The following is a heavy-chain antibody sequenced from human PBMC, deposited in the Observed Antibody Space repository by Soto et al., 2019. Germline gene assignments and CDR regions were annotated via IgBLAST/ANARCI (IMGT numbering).Heavy chain of an antibody. CDR2: ISYDGSNK. D-gene: IGHD6-19*01. Sequence: QVQLVESGGGVVQPGRSLRLSCAASGFTFSSYGMHWVRQAPGKGLEWVAVISYDGSNKYYADSVKGRFTISRDNSKNTLYLQMNSLRAEDTAVYYCANDILCSSGWCEESYYYGMDVW. CDR1: GFTFSSYG. J-gene: IGHJ6*01. V-gene: IGHV3-30*18. CDR3: ANDILCSSGWCEESYYYGMDV.